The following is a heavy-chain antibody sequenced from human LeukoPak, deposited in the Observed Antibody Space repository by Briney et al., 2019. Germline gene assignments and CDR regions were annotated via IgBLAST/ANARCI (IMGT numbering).Heavy chain of an antibody. D-gene: IGHD3-16*01. V-gene: IGHV4-34*01. CDR2: INHSGST. J-gene: IGHJ4*02. CDR1: GGSFSGYY. Sequence: SETLSLTRAVYGGSFSGYYWSWIRQPPGKGLEWIGEINHSGSTNYNPSLKSRVTISVDTSKNQFSLTLTSVTAADTAVYFCARGAHYAWNSWGQGTLVTVSS. CDR3: ARGAHYAWNS.